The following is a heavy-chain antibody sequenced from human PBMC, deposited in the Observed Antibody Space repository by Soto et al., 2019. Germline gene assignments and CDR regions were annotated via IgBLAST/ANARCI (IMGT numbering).Heavy chain of an antibody. CDR1: GFTFSSYS. J-gene: IGHJ4*02. V-gene: IGHV3-48*01. CDR2: ISSSSSTI. CDR3: ARAYYYGSGSYYNIDY. Sequence: GGSLRLSCAASGFTFSSYSMNWVRQAPGKGLEWVSYISSSSSTIYYADSVKGRFTISRDNAKNSLYLQMNSLRAEDTAVYYCARAYYYGSGSYYNIDYWGQGTLVTV. D-gene: IGHD3-10*01.